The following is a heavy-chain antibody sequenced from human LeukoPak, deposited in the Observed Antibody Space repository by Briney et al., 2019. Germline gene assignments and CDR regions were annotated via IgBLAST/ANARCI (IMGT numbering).Heavy chain of an antibody. D-gene: IGHD3-22*01. V-gene: IGHV4-39*07. CDR1: GGSISSSSYY. CDR2: IYYSGST. CDR3: ARDGTMNGAFDI. Sequence: TASETLSLTCTVSGGSISSSSYYWGWIRQPPGKGLEWIGSIYYSGSTYYNPSLKSRVTISVDTSKNQFSLKLSSVTAADTAVYYCARDGTMNGAFDIWGQGTMVTVSS. J-gene: IGHJ3*02.